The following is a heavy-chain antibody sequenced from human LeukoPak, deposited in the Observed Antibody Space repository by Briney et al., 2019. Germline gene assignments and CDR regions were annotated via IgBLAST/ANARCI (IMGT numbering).Heavy chain of an antibody. V-gene: IGHV3-43*02. Sequence: GGSLRLFCAASGFTFDDYAMHWVRQAPGKGLEWVSLISGDGGTTYYADSVKGRFTISRDNSKNSLYLQMNSLRTEDTALYYCAKDSSGYYTRWFYHYYVDVWGKGTTVTVSS. CDR1: GFTFDDYA. J-gene: IGHJ6*03. CDR2: ISGDGGTT. CDR3: AKDSSGYYTRWFYHYYVDV. D-gene: IGHD3-22*01.